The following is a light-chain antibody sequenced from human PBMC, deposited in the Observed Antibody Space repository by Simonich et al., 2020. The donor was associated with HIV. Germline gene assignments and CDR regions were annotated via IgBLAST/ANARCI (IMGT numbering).Light chain of an antibody. CDR1: SSDVGGYNY. V-gene: IGLV2-14*03. CDR2: DVT. J-gene: IGLJ2*01. CDR3: SSYTTRSTL. Sequence: QSALTQPASVSESPGQSLTISCTGTSSDVGGYNYVSWYQQHPVKAPKLLIYDVTNRPSGVSNRFSGSKSGNTASLTISGLQAEDEADYYCSSYTTRSTLFGGGTKLTVL.